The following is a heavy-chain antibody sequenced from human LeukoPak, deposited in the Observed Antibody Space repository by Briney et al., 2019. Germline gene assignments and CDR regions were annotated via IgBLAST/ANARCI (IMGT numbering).Heavy chain of an antibody. V-gene: IGHV4-59*12. CDR3: ARVSSSWYQDWYFDL. J-gene: IGHJ2*01. D-gene: IGHD6-13*01. Sequence: SETLSLTCTVSGGSISSYYWSWIRQPPGKGLEWIGYIYYSGSTNYKPSLKGRVTMSVDTSKNQFSLKLSSVTAADTAVYYCARVSSSWYQDWYFDLWGRGTLVTVSS. CDR1: GGSISSYY. CDR2: IYYSGST.